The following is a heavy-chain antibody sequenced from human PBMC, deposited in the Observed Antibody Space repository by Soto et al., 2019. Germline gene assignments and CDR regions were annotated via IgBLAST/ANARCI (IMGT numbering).Heavy chain of an antibody. J-gene: IGHJ5*02. D-gene: IGHD2-21*01. CDR2: ISGDGSNT. V-gene: IGHV3-23*01. CDR1: GFTFSDYG. CDR3: AQDVGVVMFSA. Sequence: GGSLRLSCAGSGFTFSDYGMAWVRQAPGKGLEWISTISGDGSNTHYADSVQGRFSISRDNSKSTLNLQMNSLRVEDTAIYYCAQDVGVVMFSAWGQGTLVTVSS.